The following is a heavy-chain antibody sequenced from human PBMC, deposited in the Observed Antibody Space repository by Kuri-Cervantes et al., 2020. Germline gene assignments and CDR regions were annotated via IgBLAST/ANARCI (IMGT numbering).Heavy chain of an antibody. J-gene: IGHJ4*02. CDR3: ARSTVTTEYFDY. Sequence: ASVKVSCKASGYTFTSYAMHWVRQAPGQRLEWMGWINAGNGNTKYSQKFQGRVTITRDTSASTAYMELSSLRSEDTAVYYCARSTVTTEYFDYWGQGTLVTVSS. V-gene: IGHV1-3*01. D-gene: IGHD4-17*01. CDR2: INAGNGNT. CDR1: GYTFTSYA.